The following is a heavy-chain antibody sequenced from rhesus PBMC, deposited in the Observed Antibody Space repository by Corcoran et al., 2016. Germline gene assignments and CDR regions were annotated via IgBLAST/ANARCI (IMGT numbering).Heavy chain of an antibody. V-gene: IGHV4-80*01. Sequence: QVQLQESGPGLVKPSETLSLTCIVSGASISRYLWRWMRQPPGKWLDWIGGFNGNSGSTNYNPSRKSRVTISRDTSKNQFSLKLSSVTAADTAGYYCARHPQYYEDDYGYYYTEGPYNLLDVWGRGVLVTVSS. CDR3: ARHPQYYEDDYGYYYTEGPYNLLDV. D-gene: IGHD3-9*01. CDR2: FNGNSGST. CDR1: GASISRYL. J-gene: IGHJ5-2*02.